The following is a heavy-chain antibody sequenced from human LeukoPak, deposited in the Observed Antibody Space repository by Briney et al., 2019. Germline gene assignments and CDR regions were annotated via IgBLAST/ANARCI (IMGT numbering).Heavy chain of an antibody. V-gene: IGHV3-23*01. CDR1: GFTFSSYA. CDR3: AKGFYHVGATTVYDY. Sequence: HPGGSLRLSCAASGFTFSSYAMTWVRQAPGKGLEWVSGLSGNGGSTYYADSVKGRFTISRDNSKNTLYLQMNSLRAEDTAVYYCAKGFYHVGATTVYDYWGQGTLVTVSS. D-gene: IGHD1-26*01. J-gene: IGHJ4*02. CDR2: LSGNGGST.